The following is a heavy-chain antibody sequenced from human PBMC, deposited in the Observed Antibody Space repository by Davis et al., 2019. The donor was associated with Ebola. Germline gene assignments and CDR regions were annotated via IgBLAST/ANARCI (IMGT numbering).Heavy chain of an antibody. D-gene: IGHD2-15*01. J-gene: IGHJ5*02. CDR3: ARLGYCSGGSCTNWFEP. V-gene: IGHV5-51*01. CDR2: IYPGDSDT. CDR1: GYSFTSYW. Sequence: PGGSLRLSCKGSGYSFTSYWIAWVRQLPGKGLEWMGIIYPGDSDTRYSPSFQGQVTISADKSISAAYLQWSSLKASDTAMFYCARLGYCSGGSCTNWFEPWGQGTLVTVSS.